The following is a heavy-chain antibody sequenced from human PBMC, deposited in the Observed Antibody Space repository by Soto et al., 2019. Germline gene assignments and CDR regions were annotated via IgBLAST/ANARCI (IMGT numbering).Heavy chain of an antibody. Sequence: PSETLSRTCTVSGGSISSSSYYWGWIRQPPGKGLEWIGSIYYSGSTYYNPSLKSRVTISVDTSKNQFSLKLSSVTAADTAVYYCARQNWEWFGESHYGMHVWGQGTTVT. D-gene: IGHD3-10*01. CDR2: IYYSGST. CDR1: GGSISSSSYY. J-gene: IGHJ6*02. V-gene: IGHV4-39*01. CDR3: ARQNWEWFGESHYGMHV.